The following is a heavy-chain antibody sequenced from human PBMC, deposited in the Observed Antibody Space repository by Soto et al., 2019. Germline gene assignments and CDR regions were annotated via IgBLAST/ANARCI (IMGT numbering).Heavy chain of an antibody. CDR2: ISYDGSNK. D-gene: IGHD2-2*01. CDR3: AKCSRCYAGLVNYYYYGMDV. V-gene: IGHV3-30*18. Sequence: GGSLRLSCAASGFTFSSYGMHWVRQAPGKGLEWVAVISYDGSNKYYADSVKGRFTISRDNSKNTLYLQMNSLRAEDTAVYYCAKCSRCYAGLVNYYYYGMDVWGQGTTVTVSS. CDR1: GFTFSSYG. J-gene: IGHJ6*02.